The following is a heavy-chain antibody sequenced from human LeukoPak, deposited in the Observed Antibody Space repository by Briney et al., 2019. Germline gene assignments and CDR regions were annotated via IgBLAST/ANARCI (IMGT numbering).Heavy chain of an antibody. CDR3: AKDLYPHGRSEYFQH. CDR1: GFTFDNYA. J-gene: IGHJ1*01. D-gene: IGHD2-2*02. CDR2: ISNSGVST. Sequence: GGSLRLSCEASGFTFDNYAMSWVRQAPGKGLEWVSAISNSGVSTHYADSVKGRFTISRDNSKNTLFLHMNTLRADDMAVYYCAKDLYPHGRSEYFQHWGQGTLVTVSS. V-gene: IGHV3-23*01.